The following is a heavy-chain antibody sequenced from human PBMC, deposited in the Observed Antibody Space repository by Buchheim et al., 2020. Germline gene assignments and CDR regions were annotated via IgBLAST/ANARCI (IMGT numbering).Heavy chain of an antibody. J-gene: IGHJ4*02. CDR1: GFTFGSYA. CDR2: ISDDGGAT. D-gene: IGHD6-19*01. CDR3: AKDLYGSSPDY. V-gene: IGHV3-23*01. Sequence: EVQLLESGGGLVQPGGSLRLSCVVSGFTFGSYAMSWVRQAPGKGLEWVSLISDDGGATYYADSVKGRFTISRANSKNPLYLQMNSLRAEDTAVYHCAKDLYGSSPDYWGQGTL.